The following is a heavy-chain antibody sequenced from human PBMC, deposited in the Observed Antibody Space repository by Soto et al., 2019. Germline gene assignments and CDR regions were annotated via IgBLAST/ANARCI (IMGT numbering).Heavy chain of an antibody. CDR3: AREGWGDFWGGYENWFDP. V-gene: IGHV4-34*01. CDR1: GGSFSGYY. D-gene: IGHD3-3*01. J-gene: IGHJ5*02. Sequence: SETLSLTCAVYGGSFSGYYWSWIRQPPGKGLEWIGEINHSGSTNYNPSLKSRVTISVDTSKNQFSLKLSSVTAADTAVYYCAREGWGDFWGGYENWFDPWGQGTLVTVSS. CDR2: INHSGST.